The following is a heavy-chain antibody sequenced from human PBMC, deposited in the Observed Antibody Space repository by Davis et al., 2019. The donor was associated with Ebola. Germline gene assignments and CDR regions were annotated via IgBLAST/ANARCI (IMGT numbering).Heavy chain of an antibody. Sequence: GESLKISCAASGFTFSSYGMHWVRQAPGKGLEWVAFIWYDGSNKYYADSVKGRFTISRDSSKNTLYLQLNSLRPEDTAVYYCAKGGGTAHCDSWGQGTLVTVSS. J-gene: IGHJ4*02. CDR1: GFTFSSYG. V-gene: IGHV3-30*02. D-gene: IGHD3-16*01. CDR3: AKGGGTAHCDS. CDR2: IWYDGSNK.